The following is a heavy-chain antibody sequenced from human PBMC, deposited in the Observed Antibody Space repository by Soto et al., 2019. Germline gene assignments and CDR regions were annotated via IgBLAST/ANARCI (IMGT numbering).Heavy chain of an antibody. D-gene: IGHD4-4*01. CDR2: INPSGGST. J-gene: IGHJ4*02. CDR1: EYTFSTYY. CDR3: ARYDYNGYYFDY. Sequence: ASVKVSCKASEYTFSTYYIHWVRQAPGQGYEWMGIINPSGGSTTYAQKFQGRVTMTRDTSTTTVYMELSSLKSEDTAVYYCARYDYNGYYFDYWGQGTLVTVSS. V-gene: IGHV1-46*01.